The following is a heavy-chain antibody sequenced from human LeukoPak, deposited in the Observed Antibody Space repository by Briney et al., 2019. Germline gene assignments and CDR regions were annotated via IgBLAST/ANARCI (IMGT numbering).Heavy chain of an antibody. CDR1: GFTFSSNA. J-gene: IGHJ4*02. V-gene: IGHV3-30*18. CDR3: AKDLSYSSGWAEGFDY. D-gene: IGHD6-19*01. Sequence: AGGSLRLSCAASGFTFSSNAMTWVRQAPGKGLEWVAVISYDGSNTYYADSVKGRFTISRDNSKNTLYLQMNSLRAEDTAVYYCAKDLSYSSGWAEGFDYWGQGTLVTVSS. CDR2: ISYDGSNT.